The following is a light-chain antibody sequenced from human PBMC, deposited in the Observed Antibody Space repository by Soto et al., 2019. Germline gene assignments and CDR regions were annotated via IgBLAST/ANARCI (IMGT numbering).Light chain of an antibody. V-gene: IGKV3-20*01. CDR3: QQYGTSPIT. CDR1: QSVSSS. Sequence: EVVLTQSPGTLSLSPGETATLSCRASQSVSSSLAWYQQKPGQAPRLLIYGASTRANGIPDRFSGSGSGTDFTLTITRLEPEDFAVYSCQQYGTSPITFGQGTRLEIK. CDR2: GAS. J-gene: IGKJ5*01.